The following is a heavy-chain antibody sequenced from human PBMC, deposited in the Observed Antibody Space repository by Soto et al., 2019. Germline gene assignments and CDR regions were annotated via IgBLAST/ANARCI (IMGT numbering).Heavy chain of an antibody. CDR2: FDPEDGET. CDR3: ATAYSGSYLYYFDY. CDR1: GYTLTELS. J-gene: IGHJ4*02. D-gene: IGHD1-26*01. V-gene: IGHV1-24*01. Sequence: GASVKVSCKVSGYTLTELSMHWVRQAPGKGLEWMGGFDPEDGETIYAQKFQGRVTMTEDTSTDTAYMELSSLRSEDTAVYYCATAYSGSYLYYFDYWGQGTLVTVSS.